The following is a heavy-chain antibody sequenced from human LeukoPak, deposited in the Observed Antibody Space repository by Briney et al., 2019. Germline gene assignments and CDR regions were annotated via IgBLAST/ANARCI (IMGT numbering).Heavy chain of an antibody. CDR1: GGSFSGYY. CDR2: INHSGST. Sequence: PSETLSHTCAVYGGSFSGYYWSWIRQPPGKGLEWIGEINHSGSTNYNPSLKSRVTISVDTSKNQFSLKLSSVTAADTAVYYCARMVVRRRHYYYMDVWGKGTTVTISS. J-gene: IGHJ6*03. D-gene: IGHD3-10*01. CDR3: ARMVVRRRHYYYMDV. V-gene: IGHV4-34*01.